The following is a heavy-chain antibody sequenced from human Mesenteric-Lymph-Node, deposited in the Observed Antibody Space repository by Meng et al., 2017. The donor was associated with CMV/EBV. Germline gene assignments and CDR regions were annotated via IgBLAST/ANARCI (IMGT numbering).Heavy chain of an antibody. Sequence: SRATFSNYAVSWLRQAPGQGFEWMGETIPIFGSPNYAQKFQGRVTLITDESTSTAHMELSSLTSEDTAVYYCATSIALPSHYYGMDVWGRGTTVTVSS. CDR3: ATSIALPSHYYGMDV. D-gene: IGHD6-13*01. CDR1: RATFSNYA. V-gene: IGHV1-69*05. CDR2: TIPIFGSP. J-gene: IGHJ6*02.